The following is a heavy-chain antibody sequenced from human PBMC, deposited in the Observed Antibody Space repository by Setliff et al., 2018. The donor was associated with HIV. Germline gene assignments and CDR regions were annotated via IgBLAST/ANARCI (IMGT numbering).Heavy chain of an antibody. CDR2: IYTSGSA. Sequence: SETLSLTCAVSGYSISSGYYWSWIRQPAGKGLEWIGRIYTSGSANYNPSLKSRVTISVDTSKNQFSLKLSSVAVADTALYYCGRDEHGFNSNWYGVDWGQGTLVTVS. CDR1: GYSISSGYY. V-gene: IGHV4-61*02. D-gene: IGHD6-13*01. J-gene: IGHJ4*02. CDR3: GRDEHGFNSNWYGVD.